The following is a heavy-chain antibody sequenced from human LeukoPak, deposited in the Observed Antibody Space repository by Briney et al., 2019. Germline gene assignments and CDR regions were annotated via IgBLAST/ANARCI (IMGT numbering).Heavy chain of an antibody. CDR2: ISSSGSTI. D-gene: IGHD3-16*02. V-gene: IGHV3-48*03. CDR1: GFTFSSYE. CDR3: ASVRYQTADY. Sequence: GGSLRLSCAASGFTFSSYEMNWVRQAPGKGLEWVSYISSSGSTIHYADSVKGRFTIARDNAQNSLYLQLNGLRVEDTAVYYCASVRYQTADYWGQGTLVTVSS. J-gene: IGHJ4*02.